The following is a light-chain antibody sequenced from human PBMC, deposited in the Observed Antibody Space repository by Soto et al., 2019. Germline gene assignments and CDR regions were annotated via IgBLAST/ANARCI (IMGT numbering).Light chain of an antibody. Sequence: DIEMTQSPSSVSAYVGDRLTVTCRASRDISNSLAWYQQTPGKAPKLLLRGASSLHRGVPSRFSGGGAGTEFTLTISSLQPEDFATYYCQQNSAFPRTFGQGTKVDIK. CDR3: QQNSAFPRT. J-gene: IGKJ1*01. V-gene: IGKV1-12*01. CDR1: RDISNS. CDR2: GAS.